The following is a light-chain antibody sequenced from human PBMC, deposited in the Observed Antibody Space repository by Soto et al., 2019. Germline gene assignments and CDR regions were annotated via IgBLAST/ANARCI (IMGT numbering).Light chain of an antibody. CDR2: MVS. Sequence: DVVLTQSPPSLPVTLGQPASISCRSSQSLVYRDGNTHLNWFQQRPGQSPRRLIYMVSTRDSGVPDRFSGSGSGTDFTLKISGVEAEDVGVYYCMQGTHWPPTFGQGTKVETK. CDR1: QSLVYRDGNTH. CDR3: MQGTHWPPT. V-gene: IGKV2-30*01. J-gene: IGKJ1*01.